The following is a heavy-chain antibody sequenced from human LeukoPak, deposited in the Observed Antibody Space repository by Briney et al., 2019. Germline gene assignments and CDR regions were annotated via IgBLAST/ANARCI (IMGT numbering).Heavy chain of an antibody. CDR2: INPSGGST. CDR3: ARDEGDSSGYPTHGDY. V-gene: IGHV1-46*01. CDR1: GYTFTSYY. D-gene: IGHD3-22*01. Sequence: ASVKVSCKASGYTFTSYYMHWVRQAPGQGLEWMGIINPSGGSTSYAQKFQGRVTMTRDTSTSTVYMELSSLRSEDTAVYYCARDEGDSSGYPTHGDYWGQGTLVTVSS. J-gene: IGHJ4*02.